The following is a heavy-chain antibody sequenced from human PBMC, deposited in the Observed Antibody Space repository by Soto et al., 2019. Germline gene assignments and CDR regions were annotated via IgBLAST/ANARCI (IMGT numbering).Heavy chain of an antibody. CDR2: ISSSSSYI. V-gene: IGHV3-21*01. CDR3: ARVAIVVVVAATSDAFDI. Sequence: GGSLRLSCAASGFTFSSYSMNWVRQAPGKGLEWVSSISSSSSYIYYADSVKGRFTISRDNAKNSLYLQMNSLGAEDTAVYYCARVAIVVVVAATSDAFDIWGQGTMVTVSS. J-gene: IGHJ3*02. D-gene: IGHD2-15*01. CDR1: GFTFSSYS.